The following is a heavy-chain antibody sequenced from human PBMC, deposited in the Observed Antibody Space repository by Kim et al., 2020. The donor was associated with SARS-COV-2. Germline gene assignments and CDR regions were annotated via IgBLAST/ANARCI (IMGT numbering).Heavy chain of an antibody. Sequence: ADFVQGRFSISRTTAKNSLYLQMNSLRPDDTALYYCAKSPQGYYYYDMDVWGPGTTVTVSS. V-gene: IGHV3-9*01. CDR3: AKSPQGYYYYDMDV. J-gene: IGHJ6*02.